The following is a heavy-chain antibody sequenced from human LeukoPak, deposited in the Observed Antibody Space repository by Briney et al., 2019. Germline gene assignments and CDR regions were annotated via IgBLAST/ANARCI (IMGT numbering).Heavy chain of an antibody. CDR2: IDNSGSIQ. CDR1: GFTFSSYE. D-gene: IGHD3-16*01. Sequence: PGGSLRLSCVASGFTFSSYEMNWVRQAPGRGLEWVSYIDNSGSIQYYADSVKGRFTISRDNAKNSLYLQMSSLRPEDTAVYYCARPKGVFAFDIWGQGTMATVSS. J-gene: IGHJ3*02. CDR3: ARPKGVFAFDI. V-gene: IGHV3-48*03.